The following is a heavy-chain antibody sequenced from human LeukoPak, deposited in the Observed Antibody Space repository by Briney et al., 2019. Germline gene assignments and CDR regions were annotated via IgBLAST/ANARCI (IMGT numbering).Heavy chain of an antibody. CDR2: MYTSGST. CDR1: GGSISSGSYY. V-gene: IGHV4-61*02. J-gene: IGHJ3*02. D-gene: IGHD4-11*01. CDR3: ARDDYSNYDAFDI. Sequence: SETLSLTCTVSGGSISSGSYYWSWIRQPAGKGLEWIGRMYTSGSTNYNPSLKSRVTISVDTSKNQFSLKLSSVTAADTAVYYCARDDYSNYDAFDIWGQGTMVTVSS.